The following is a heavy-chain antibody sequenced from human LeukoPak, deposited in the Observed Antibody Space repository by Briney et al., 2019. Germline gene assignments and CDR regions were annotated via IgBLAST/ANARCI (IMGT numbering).Heavy chain of an antibody. J-gene: IGHJ4*02. CDR1: GFSFSNYA. CDR2: ISGSGGST. V-gene: IGHV3-23*01. CDR3: ATLYVLLWFGESETDFDY. Sequence: PGGSLRLSCAASGFSFSNYAVSWVRQAPGKGLEWVSAISGSGGSTCYADSVKGRFTIYRDNSKNTLYLQMNSLRAEDTAVYYCATLYVLLWFGESETDFDYWGQGTLVTVSS. D-gene: IGHD3-10*01.